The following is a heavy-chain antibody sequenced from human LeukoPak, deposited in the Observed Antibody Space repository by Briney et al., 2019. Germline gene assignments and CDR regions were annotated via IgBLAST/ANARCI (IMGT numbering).Heavy chain of an antibody. CDR3: ARGQGTGGFV. CDR1: GGSISSSSYY. CDR2: IYYSGST. V-gene: IGHV4-39*01. J-gene: IGHJ4*02. D-gene: IGHD1-14*01. Sequence: PSETLSLTCTVSGGSISSSSYYWGWIRQPPGQGLEWIGSIYYSGSTSYNPSLKSRVTISVDTSKHQFSLKLSSVTAADTAVYYCARGQGTGGFVWGQGTLVTVSS.